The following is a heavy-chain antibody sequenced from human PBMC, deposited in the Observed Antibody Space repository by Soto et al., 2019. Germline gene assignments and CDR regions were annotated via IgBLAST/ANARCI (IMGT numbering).Heavy chain of an antibody. D-gene: IGHD5-12*01. CDR3: ARESGGATATLDYYYFYMDV. V-gene: IGHV1-2*04. J-gene: IGHJ6*03. Sequence: QVQLVQSGAEVRKPGASVTVSCRSSGDSFNDYYIHWVRQAPGQGFEWMGWINPNGGVTKYAQKSQGWVSMTRYTSIRTVYMQLSRLRSDDTAVYYCARESGGATATLDYYYFYMDVWGTGTTVTVSS. CDR2: INPNGGVT. CDR1: GDSFNDYY.